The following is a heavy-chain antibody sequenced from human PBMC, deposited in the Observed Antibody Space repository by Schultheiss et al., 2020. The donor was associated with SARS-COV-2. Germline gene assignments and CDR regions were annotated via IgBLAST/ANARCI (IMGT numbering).Heavy chain of an antibody. CDR2: IIGSGGST. Sequence: GGSLRLSCAASGFTFSSYAMSWVRQAPGKGLEWVSAIIGSGGSTYYADSVKGRFTISRDNSKNTLYLQMNSLRAEDTAVYYCARARYSSSWREAEYFQHWGQGTLVTVSS. D-gene: IGHD6-13*01. CDR3: ARARYSSSWREAEYFQH. J-gene: IGHJ1*01. V-gene: IGHV3-23*01. CDR1: GFTFSSYA.